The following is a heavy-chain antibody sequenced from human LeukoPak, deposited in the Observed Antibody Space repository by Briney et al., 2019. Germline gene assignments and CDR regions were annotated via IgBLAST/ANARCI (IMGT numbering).Heavy chain of an antibody. J-gene: IGHJ3*02. V-gene: IGHV1-2*06. Sequence: ASVKVSCKASGYTFTGYYMNCVRQAPGQGLEWMGRIHPNSGGTNYAQKFQGRVTMTRDTSISTAYKELSRLRSDDTAVYYCARVGDGLNDAFDIWGRGTMVTVSS. CDR2: IHPNSGGT. CDR1: GYTFTGYY. CDR3: ARVGDGLNDAFDI. D-gene: IGHD5-24*01.